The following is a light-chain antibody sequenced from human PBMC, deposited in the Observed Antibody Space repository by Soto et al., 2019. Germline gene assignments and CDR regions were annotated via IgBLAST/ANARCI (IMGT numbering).Light chain of an antibody. J-gene: IGKJ2*01. CDR3: QHGRT. CDR1: RSVGSS. CDR2: DVS. Sequence: LTNSPATLSLSPGERATLSCSASRSVGSSLAWHQQKPGQAPRLLMYDVSNRATGIPARFSGSGSGTDFTLTISSLEPEDFAVYYCQHGRTFGQGTKL. V-gene: IGKV3-11*01.